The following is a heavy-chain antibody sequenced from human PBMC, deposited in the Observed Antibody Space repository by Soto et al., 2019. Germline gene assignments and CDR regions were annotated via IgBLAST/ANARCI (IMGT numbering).Heavy chain of an antibody. D-gene: IGHD6-19*01. CDR1: GFTFSNYA. J-gene: IGHJ3*01. V-gene: IGHV3-23*01. CDR3: VREGSGWNSRGSCDF. Sequence: EVQLLESGGGLVGAGGSLRLSCAASGFTFSNYAMNWVRQAPGKGLECVSVISGSGGSAYYADSVQGRFTISRDNSTSTMYMQMNSRRDEDTAIYYCVREGSGWNSRGSCDFWGRGTMVTVTS. CDR2: ISGSGGSA.